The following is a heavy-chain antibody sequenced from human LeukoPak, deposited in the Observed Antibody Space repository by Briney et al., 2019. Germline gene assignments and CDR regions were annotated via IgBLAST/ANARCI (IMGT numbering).Heavy chain of an antibody. J-gene: IGHJ4*02. Sequence: SETLSLTCTVSGGSISSGDYYWSWIRQPPGKGLEWIGYIYYSGSTYYNPSLKSRVTISVDTSKNQFSLKLSSVTAADTAVYYCARDFSPSPNWLSFDYWGQGTLVTVSS. CDR3: ARDFSPSPNWLSFDY. V-gene: IGHV4-30-4*01. D-gene: IGHD3-9*01. CDR2: IYYSGST. CDR1: GGSISSGDYY.